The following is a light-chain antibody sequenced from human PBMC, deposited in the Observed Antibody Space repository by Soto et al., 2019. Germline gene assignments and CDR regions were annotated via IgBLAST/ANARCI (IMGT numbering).Light chain of an antibody. CDR3: ATWDDTLRGYV. CDR1: AXNIGNNS. Sequence: QSVLTQPPSVSAAPGQRVTISCSGSAXNIGNNSVSWYQHLPRTAPKLLIFRNNQRPSGVPDRFSGSGSGTSASLAISGLRSEDEADYYCATWDDTLRGYVFGTGTKVTLL. J-gene: IGLJ1*01. V-gene: IGLV1-47*01. CDR2: RNN.